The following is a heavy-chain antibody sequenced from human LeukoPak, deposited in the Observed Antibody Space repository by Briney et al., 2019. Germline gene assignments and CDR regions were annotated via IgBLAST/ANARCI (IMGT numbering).Heavy chain of an antibody. D-gene: IGHD4-23*01. CDR3: ARQRNDYGGFTFDY. V-gene: IGHV4-59*08. J-gene: IGHJ4*02. CDR2: IYYSGDA. CDR1: GGSITSSY. Sequence: SETLSLTCTVSGGSITSSYWTWIRQPPGKGLEWIGYIYYSGDANYNPSLKSRATISLDTSKSQFSLKLSSVTAADTAVYYCARQRNDYGGFTFDYWGQGTLVTVSS.